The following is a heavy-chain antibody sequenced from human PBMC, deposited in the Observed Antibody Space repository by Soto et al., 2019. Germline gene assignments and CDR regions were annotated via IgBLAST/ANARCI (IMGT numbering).Heavy chain of an antibody. CDR1: GYPVTAYY. D-gene: IGHD3-3*01. CDR3: ARGGGVGVARSSAFDM. J-gene: IGHJ3*02. V-gene: IGHV1-2*02. CDR2: INPATGAA. Sequence: QLHLVQSGAVVKKPGASVTVSCSASGYPVTAYYMHWVRQAPGRGLEWMGGINPATGAAKYTQTFQGRVTMTRDTSTSTVFTALSGLPSEDPAVFYCARGGGVGVARSSAFDMWGQGTLVNVSS.